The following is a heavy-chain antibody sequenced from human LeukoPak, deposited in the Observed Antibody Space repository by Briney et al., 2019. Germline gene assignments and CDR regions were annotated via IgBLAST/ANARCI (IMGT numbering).Heavy chain of an antibody. CDR1: GFTFSSYT. CDR2: ISSSSSYI. D-gene: IGHD2-8*01. CDR3: ARVHANSYYYYYMDV. V-gene: IGHV3-21*01. Sequence: GGSLRLSCAASGFTFSSYTMKWVRQAPGKGLEWVSSISSSSSYIYYADSVKGRFTISRDNAKNSLYLQMNSLRAEDTAVYYCARVHANSYYYYYMDVWGKGTTVTISS. J-gene: IGHJ6*03.